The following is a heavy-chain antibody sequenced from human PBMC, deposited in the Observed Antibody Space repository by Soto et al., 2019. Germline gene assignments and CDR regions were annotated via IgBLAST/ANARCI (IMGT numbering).Heavy chain of an antibody. V-gene: IGHV3-23*01. J-gene: IGHJ4*02. CDR2: ISGSGGST. CDR1: GFPFSSYA. CDR3: ATAQDSSSWYLWDY. Sequence: GGSLRLCCAASGFPFSSYAMSWVRQAPGKGLEWVSAISGSGGSTYYADSVKGRFTISRDNSKNTLYPQMNSLRAEDTAVYYCATAQDSSSWYLWDYWGQGT. D-gene: IGHD6-13*01.